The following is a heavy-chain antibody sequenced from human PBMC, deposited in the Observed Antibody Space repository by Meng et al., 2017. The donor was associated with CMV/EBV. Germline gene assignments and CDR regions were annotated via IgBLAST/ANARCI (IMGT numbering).Heavy chain of an antibody. Sequence: GESLKISCAASGFTVSSNYMSWVRQAPGKGLEWVSVIYSGGSTYYADSVKGRFTISRDNSKNTLYLQMNSLRAEDTAVYYCARDYSAQGYDMDVWGQGTTVTVSS. CDR1: GFTVSSNY. CDR3: ARDYSAQGYDMDV. CDR2: IYSGGST. V-gene: IGHV3-53*01. J-gene: IGHJ6*02. D-gene: IGHD6-13*01.